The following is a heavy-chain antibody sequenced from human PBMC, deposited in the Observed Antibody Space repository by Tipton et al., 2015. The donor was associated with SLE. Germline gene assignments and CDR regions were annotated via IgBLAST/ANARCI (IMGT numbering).Heavy chain of an antibody. D-gene: IGHD5-18*01. J-gene: IGHJ5*02. CDR3: ARGRVDTAMLTWFDP. Sequence: TLSLTCTVSGASIGSHHWTWIRQPPGKGLEWIGNIFYSGGTNYSPFLNSRITISVDTSKNQLSLNVISMTAADTAVYYCARGRVDTAMLTWFDPWGQGTLVTVSS. CDR2: IFYSGGT. V-gene: IGHV4-59*11. CDR1: GASIGSHH.